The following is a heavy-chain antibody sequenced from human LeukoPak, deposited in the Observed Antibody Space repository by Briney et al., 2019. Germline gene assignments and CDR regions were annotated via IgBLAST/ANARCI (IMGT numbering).Heavy chain of an antibody. CDR1: GYSISSGYY. D-gene: IGHD3-22*01. J-gene: IGHJ4*02. V-gene: IGHV4-38-2*02. Sequence: SETLSLTCTVSGYSISSGYYWGWIRQPPGKGLEWIGIIYHSGRTDYNPSLKSRVTISEDTSKNQFSLKLSSVTAADTAVYYCARISYYSLKGTTIDYWGQGTLVTVSS. CDR2: IYHSGRT. CDR3: ARISYYSLKGTTIDY.